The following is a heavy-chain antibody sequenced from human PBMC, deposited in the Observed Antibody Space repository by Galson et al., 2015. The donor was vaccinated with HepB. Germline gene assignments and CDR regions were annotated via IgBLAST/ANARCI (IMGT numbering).Heavy chain of an antibody. Sequence: CAISGDSVSSNSAAWNWIRQSPSRGLEWLGRTYYRSKWYNDYAVSVKSRITINPDTSKNQFSLQLNSVTPEDTAVYYCARDSSTVTTSFYYYYYGMDVWGQGTTVTVSS. D-gene: IGHD4-17*01. CDR2: TYYRSKWYN. CDR1: GDSVSSNSAA. V-gene: IGHV6-1*01. CDR3: ARDSSTVTTSFYYYYYGMDV. J-gene: IGHJ6*02.